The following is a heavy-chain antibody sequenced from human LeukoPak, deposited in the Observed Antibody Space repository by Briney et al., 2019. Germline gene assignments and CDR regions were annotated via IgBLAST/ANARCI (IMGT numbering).Heavy chain of an antibody. CDR1: GFTFSSSG. CDR2: IWSDGSDK. D-gene: IGHD4-11*01. V-gene: IGHV3-33*06. Sequence: GGSLRLSCAASGFTFSSSGMHWVRQTPGAGLEWVAVIWSDGSDKYYAKSVKGRFTISRDNSKNSLFLQMNSLRAEDTAVYYCAKDAQRGFDYSNSLQNWGQGILVTVSS. J-gene: IGHJ1*01. CDR3: AKDAQRGFDYSNSLQN.